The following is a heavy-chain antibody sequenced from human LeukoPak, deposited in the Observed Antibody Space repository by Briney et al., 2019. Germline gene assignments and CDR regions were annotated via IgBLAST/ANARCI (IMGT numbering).Heavy chain of an antibody. V-gene: IGHV3-33*08. Sequence: GGSLRLSCAASGFTFRNYWMSWVRQAPGKGLEWVALIWYDGGKKYYTDSVRGRFTISRDNSKNTLYLQMDSLRAEDTAVYYCVRYCNGGSCYRAAFDVWGPGTMVTVSS. CDR2: IWYDGGKK. CDR1: GFTFRNYW. CDR3: VRYCNGGSCYRAAFDV. J-gene: IGHJ3*01. D-gene: IGHD2-15*01.